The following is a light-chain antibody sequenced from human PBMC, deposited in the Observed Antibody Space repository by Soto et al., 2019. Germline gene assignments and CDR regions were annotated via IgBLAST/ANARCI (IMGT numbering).Light chain of an antibody. V-gene: IGKV3-20*01. CDR3: QQYGNSPIT. CDR1: QSVSSAY. CDR2: DAS. J-gene: IGKJ5*01. Sequence: EIVLTQSPGTLSLSPGERATLSCRASQSVSSAYVAWYQQKPGQSPRLLIYDASNRATGIPDRFSGSGSGTDFTLTISRLEPEDFAVFYCQQYGNSPITFGQGTRLEMK.